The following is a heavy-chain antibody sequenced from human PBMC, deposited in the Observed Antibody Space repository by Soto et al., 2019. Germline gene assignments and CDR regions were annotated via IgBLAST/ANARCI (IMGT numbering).Heavy chain of an antibody. D-gene: IGHD2-2*01. Sequence: QVQLVQSGAEVKQPGSSVKVSCTISGGTFDSFTISWVRQAPGQGFEWMGGIIPVSGVPSYSRHFQGRITITADASTRTAYMDLRGLKFEDTAVYFCASDSRTAALDFWGQGTLVSVS. J-gene: IGHJ4*02. V-gene: IGHV1-69*01. CDR3: ASDSRTAALDF. CDR1: GGTFDSFT. CDR2: IIPVSGVP.